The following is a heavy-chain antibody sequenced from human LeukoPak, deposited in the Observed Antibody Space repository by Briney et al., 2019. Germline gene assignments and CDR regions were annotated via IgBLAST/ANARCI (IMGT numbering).Heavy chain of an antibody. D-gene: IGHD3-22*01. CDR3: AGLYYYDSSGYPDAFDI. V-gene: IGHV3-9*01. Sequence: GGSLRLSCVGSGFSFDDYAMHWVRQAPGEGLEWVSGINENSGSIGYADSVKGRFTISRDNARNSLYLQMNSLRTEDTALYYCAGLYYYDSSGYPDAFDIWGQGTMVTVSS. CDR1: GFSFDDYA. J-gene: IGHJ3*02. CDR2: INENSGSI.